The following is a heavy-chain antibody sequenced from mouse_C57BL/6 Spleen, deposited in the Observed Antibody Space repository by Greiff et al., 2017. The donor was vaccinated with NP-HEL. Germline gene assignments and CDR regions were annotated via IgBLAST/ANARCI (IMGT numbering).Heavy chain of an antibody. J-gene: IGHJ2*01. CDR3: ARFDDYEDGGNYFDY. CDR2: INPYNGGT. V-gene: IGHV1-19*01. CDR1: GYTFTDYY. Sequence: EVQLQQSGPVLVKPGASVKMSCKASGYTFTDYYMNWVKQSHGKSLEWIGVINPYNGGTSYNQKFKGKATLTVDKSSSTAYMELNSLTSEDSAVYYCARFDDYEDGGNYFDYWGQGTTLTVSS. D-gene: IGHD2-4*01.